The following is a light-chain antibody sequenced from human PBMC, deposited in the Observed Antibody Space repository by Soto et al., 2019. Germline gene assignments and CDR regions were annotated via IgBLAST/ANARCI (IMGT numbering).Light chain of an antibody. CDR1: QSISSW. J-gene: IGKJ1*01. CDR3: QQYNSYTWT. V-gene: IGKV1-5*01. CDR2: DAS. Sequence: DIQMTQSPSTLSASVGDRVTITGLASQSISSWLAWYQQKPGKAPKLLIYDASSLESGVPSSFSGSGSGTEFTLTISSLQPDDFATYYCQQYNSYTWTFGQGTKVDIK.